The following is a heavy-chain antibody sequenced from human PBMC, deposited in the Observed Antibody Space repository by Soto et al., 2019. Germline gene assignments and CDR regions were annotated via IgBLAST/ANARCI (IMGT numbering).Heavy chain of an antibody. CDR1: GYTFTSYD. CDR3: ARATWPVAGPYYYYYGMDV. CDR2: MNPNSGNT. V-gene: IGHV1-8*01. D-gene: IGHD6-19*01. Sequence: VASVKVSCKASGYTFTSYDINWVRQATGQGLEWMGWMNPNSGNTGYAQKFQGRVTMTRNTSISTAYMELSSLRSEDTAVYYCARATWPVAGPYYYYYGMDVWGQGTTVTVSS. J-gene: IGHJ6*02.